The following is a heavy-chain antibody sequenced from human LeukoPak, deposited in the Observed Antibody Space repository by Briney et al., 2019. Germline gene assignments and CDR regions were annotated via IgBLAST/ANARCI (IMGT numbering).Heavy chain of an antibody. J-gene: IGHJ4*02. CDR2: IYHSGST. CDR3: ARDRIVGATNHFDY. Sequence: PSETLSLTCTVSGYSISSGYYWGWIWQPPGKGLEWIGSIYHSGSTYYKPSLKSRVTISVDTSKIQFSLKLSSVTAADTAVYYCARDRIVGATNHFDYWGQGTLVTVSS. CDR1: GYSISSGYY. V-gene: IGHV4-38-2*02. D-gene: IGHD1-26*01.